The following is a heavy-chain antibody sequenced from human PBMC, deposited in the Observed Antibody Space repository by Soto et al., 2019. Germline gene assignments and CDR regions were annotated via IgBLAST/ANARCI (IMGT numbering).Heavy chain of an antibody. CDR2: IYYRGAT. V-gene: IGHV4-31*03. Sequence: PSETLSLTCTVSGGSVSSGAYYWTWIRQHPGKGLEWIGFIYYRGATYYRPSLGGRISISSDATKNQFSLKLNSVTAADTAVYYCARAPDGLVAFDVWGPGTLVTVPQ. D-gene: IGHD2-8*02. CDR3: ARAPDGLVAFDV. CDR1: GGSVSSGAYY. J-gene: IGHJ4*02.